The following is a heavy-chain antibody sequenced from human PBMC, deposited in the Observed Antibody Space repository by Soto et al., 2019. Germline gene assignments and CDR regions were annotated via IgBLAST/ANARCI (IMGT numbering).Heavy chain of an antibody. CDR1: GGTFSSYA. D-gene: IGHD2-15*01. CDR2: IIPIFGTA. J-gene: IGHJ6*02. CDR3: ASCEVSCSGGSCYTAAGYYYYYGMDV. Sequence: QVQLVQSGAEVKKPGSSVKVSCKASGGTFSSYAISWVRQAPGQGLEWMGGIIPIFGTANYAQKFQGRVTITADEYTRTDYMELSSLRSEDTAVYYCASCEVSCSGGSCYTAAGYYYYYGMDVWGQGTTVTVSS. V-gene: IGHV1-69*01.